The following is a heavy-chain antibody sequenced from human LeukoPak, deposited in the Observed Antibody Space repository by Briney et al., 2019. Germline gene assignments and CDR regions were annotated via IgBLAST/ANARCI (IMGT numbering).Heavy chain of an antibody. D-gene: IGHD3-22*01. CDR1: GFTFSSYG. J-gene: IGHJ4*02. CDR3: AKQGVVVIGMNDY. Sequence: GGSLRLSCAASGFTFSSYGMSWVRQAPGKGLEWVSAISGSGGSTYYADSVKGRFTISRDNSKNTLYLQMNSLRAEDTAVYYCAKQGVVVIGMNDYWGQGTLVTVSS. V-gene: IGHV3-23*01. CDR2: ISGSGGST.